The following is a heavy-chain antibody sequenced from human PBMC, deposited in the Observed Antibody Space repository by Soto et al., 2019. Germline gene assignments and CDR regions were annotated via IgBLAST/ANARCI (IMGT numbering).Heavy chain of an antibody. V-gene: IGHV3-74*01. CDR3: AKGGRQWLVTSDFNY. CDR2: INSDGSFT. Sequence: PGGSLRLSCAASGFTFSNYWMHWVRQAPGKGLVWVSRINSDGSFTTYADSVKGRFTISRDNTRNTLFLQMDSLRAEDTAVYYCAKGGRQWLVTSDFNYWGQGALVTVSS. D-gene: IGHD6-19*01. J-gene: IGHJ4*02. CDR1: GFTFSNYW.